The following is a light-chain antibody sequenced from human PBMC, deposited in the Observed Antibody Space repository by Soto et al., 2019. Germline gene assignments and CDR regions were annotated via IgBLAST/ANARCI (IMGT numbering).Light chain of an antibody. CDR3: QQYHNWPPIT. J-gene: IGKJ5*01. CDR1: QSVSRSY. Sequence: EIVLTQSPGTLSLSPGDRATLSCRASQSVSRSYLGWYQQKPGQAPRLLLYGASIRAAGVPDRFSGSGSGTELTLTVSSLQSEDFGDYYCQQYHNWPPITFGQGTRLEIK. V-gene: IGKV3-20*01. CDR2: GAS.